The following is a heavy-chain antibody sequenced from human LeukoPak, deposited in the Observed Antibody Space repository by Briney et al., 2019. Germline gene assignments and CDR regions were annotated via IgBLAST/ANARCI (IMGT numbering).Heavy chain of an antibody. D-gene: IGHD3-16*01. CDR3: AKDLFGGARYYFDY. Sequence: PGRSLRLSCAASGFTFDDYAMHWVRQAPGKGLEWVSGISWNSGSIGYADSVKGRFTISRDNAKNSLYLQMNSLRAEDTALYYCAKDLFGGARYYFDYWGQGTLDTVSS. J-gene: IGHJ4*02. V-gene: IGHV3-9*01. CDR2: ISWNSGSI. CDR1: GFTFDDYA.